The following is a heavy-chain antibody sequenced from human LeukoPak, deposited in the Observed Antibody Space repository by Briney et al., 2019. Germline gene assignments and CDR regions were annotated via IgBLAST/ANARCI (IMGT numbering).Heavy chain of an antibody. CDR1: GGSISSRSYY. CDR3: ARRSSWGLWIDY. J-gene: IGHJ4*02. Sequence: SETLSLTCSVSGGSISSRSYYWGWIRQPPGKGLEWIGYIYYTGSTNYNPSLKSRVTISVDTSKNQFSLKLSSVTAADTAFYYCARRSSWGLWIDYWGQGTLVTVSS. V-gene: IGHV4-61*05. D-gene: IGHD2-2*01. CDR2: IYYTGST.